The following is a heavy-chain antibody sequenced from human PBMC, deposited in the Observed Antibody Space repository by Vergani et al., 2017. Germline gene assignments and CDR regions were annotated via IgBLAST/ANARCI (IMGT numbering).Heavy chain of an antibody. D-gene: IGHD3-22*01. CDR2: INPSGGST. Sequence: QVQLVQSGAEVKKPGASVKVSCKASGYTFTSYYMHWVRQAPGQGLEWMGLINPSGGSTSYAQKFQGRVTMTRDTSTSTVYMELSSLRSEDTAIYYCAKDTYSSGYSFDYWGQGTLVTVSS. J-gene: IGHJ4*02. CDR1: GYTFTSYY. CDR3: AKDTYSSGYSFDY. V-gene: IGHV1-46*03.